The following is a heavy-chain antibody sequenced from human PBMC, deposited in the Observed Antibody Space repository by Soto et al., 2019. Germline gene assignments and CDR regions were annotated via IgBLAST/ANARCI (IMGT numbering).Heavy chain of an antibody. CDR1: GGSISSSSYY. CDR3: ARLIGSTRSYYYGMDV. CDR2: IYYSGST. Sequence: SSETLSLTCTVSGGSISSSSYYWGWIRQPPGKGLEWIGSIYYSGSTYYNPSLKSRVTISVDTSKNQFSLKLSSVTAADTAVYYCARLIGSTRSYYYGMDVWGQGTTVTVSS. V-gene: IGHV4-39*01. J-gene: IGHJ6*02. D-gene: IGHD3-10*01.